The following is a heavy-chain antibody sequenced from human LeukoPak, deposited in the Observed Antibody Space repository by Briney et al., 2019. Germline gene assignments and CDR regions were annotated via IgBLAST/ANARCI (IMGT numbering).Heavy chain of an antibody. Sequence: PSETLSLTCAVYGGSFSGYYWSWIRQPPGKGLEWIGEINHSGSTNHNPSLKSRVTISVDTSKNQFSLKLSSVTAADTAVYYCVRSPPHCSGGSCYSGLFDYWGQGTLVTVSS. V-gene: IGHV4-34*01. CDR3: VRSPPHCSGGSCYSGLFDY. CDR2: INHSGST. J-gene: IGHJ4*02. CDR1: GGSFSGYY. D-gene: IGHD2-15*01.